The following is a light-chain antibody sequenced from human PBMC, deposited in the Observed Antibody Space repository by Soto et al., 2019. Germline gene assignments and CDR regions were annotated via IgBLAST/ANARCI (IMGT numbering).Light chain of an antibody. CDR2: GNS. V-gene: IGLV1-40*01. CDR3: QSYDSSLSALYV. CDR1: SSNIGAGYD. J-gene: IGLJ1*01. Sequence: QAVVTQPPSVSGAPGQRVTISCTGSSSNIGAGYDVHWYQQLPGTAPKLLIYGNSNRPSGVPDRFSGSKSGTSASLAITGLQAEDEADYYCQSYDSSLSALYVFGTGPMLTVL.